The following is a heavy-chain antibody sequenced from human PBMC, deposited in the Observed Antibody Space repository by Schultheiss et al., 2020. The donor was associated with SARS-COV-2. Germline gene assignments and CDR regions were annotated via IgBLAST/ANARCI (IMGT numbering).Heavy chain of an antibody. V-gene: IGHV3-21*04. CDR2: ISSSSSYI. CDR1: GFTVSSNY. Sequence: GGSLRLSCAASGFTVSSNYMSWVRQAPGKGLEWVSSISSSSSYIYYADSVKGRFTISRDNAKNSLYLQMNSLRAEDTALYYCAKGMTTVTTRRRYEFDYWGQGTLVTVSS. D-gene: IGHD4-17*01. J-gene: IGHJ4*02. CDR3: AKGMTTVTTRRRYEFDY.